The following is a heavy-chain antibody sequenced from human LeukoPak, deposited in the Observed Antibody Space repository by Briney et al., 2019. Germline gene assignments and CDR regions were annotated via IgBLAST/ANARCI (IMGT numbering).Heavy chain of an antibody. V-gene: IGHV3-48*02. CDR3: ARGFSGDSSSWYGKFDC. CDR2: ISSSSSTI. D-gene: IGHD6-13*01. CDR1: GFTFSAFG. J-gene: IGHJ4*02. Sequence: GGSLRLSCAASGFTFSAFGMNWVRQAPGRGLEWVSSISSSSSTIYYADPVKGRFTISRDNAKNSLYLQMNSLRDEDTAVYYCARGFSGDSSSWYGKFDCWGQGTLVTVSS.